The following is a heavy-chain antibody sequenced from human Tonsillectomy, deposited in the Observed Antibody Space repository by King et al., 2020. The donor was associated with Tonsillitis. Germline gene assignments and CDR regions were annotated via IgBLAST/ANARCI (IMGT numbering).Heavy chain of an antibody. J-gene: IGHJ3*02. Sequence: VQLVESGGGVVQPGRSLRLSCAASGFTFSNYGMHWVRQAPGKGLEWVALIAYDASYENYADSVKGRFAISRDNSKNTLYLDMNSLRVEDTAVYYCAKDGICLPDWYVWLWAACTLITVSSGTGTVSLCDAIAIWGQRTMVTVSS. V-gene: IGHV3-30*18. CDR1: GFTFSNYG. CDR2: IAYDASYE. D-gene: IGHD3/OR15-3a*01. CDR3: AKDGICLPDWYVWLWAACTLITVSSGTGTVSLCDAIAI.